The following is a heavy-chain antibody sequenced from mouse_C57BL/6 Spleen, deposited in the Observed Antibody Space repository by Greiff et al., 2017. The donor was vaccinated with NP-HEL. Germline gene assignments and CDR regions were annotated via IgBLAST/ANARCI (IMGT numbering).Heavy chain of an antibody. J-gene: IGHJ4*01. V-gene: IGHV1-52*01. CDR2: IDPSDSET. CDR3: ARSETVNYAMDY. Sequence: QVQLQQPGAELVRPGSSVKLSCKASGYTFTSYWMHWVKQRPIQGLEWIGNIDPSDSETHYNQKFKDKATLTVDKSSSTAYMQLSSLTSEDSAVYYCARSETVNYAMDYWGQGTSVTVSS. CDR1: GYTFTSYW. D-gene: IGHD1-1*01.